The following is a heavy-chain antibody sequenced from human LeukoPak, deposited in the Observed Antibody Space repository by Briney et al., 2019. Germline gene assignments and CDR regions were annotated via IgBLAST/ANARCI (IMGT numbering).Heavy chain of an antibody. D-gene: IGHD2-21*01. Sequence: SETLSLTCSVSPGSIGGYYWSWFRQPPGKGLEWIGYVFYTGETDYNPSLRSRGTISVDASKNQVSLRLTSVTAADTAVYYCVRHAAGVELWFEFWGQGTQVTVSS. CDR3: VRHAAGVELWFEF. J-gene: IGHJ4*02. V-gene: IGHV4-59*08. CDR1: PGSIGGYY. CDR2: VFYTGET.